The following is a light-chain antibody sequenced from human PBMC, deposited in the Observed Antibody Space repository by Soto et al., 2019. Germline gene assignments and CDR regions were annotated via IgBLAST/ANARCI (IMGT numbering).Light chain of an antibody. Sequence: DIQMTKSPSSLSAFVGDTVTITCRASQDSSNFLAWYQQKPGKVPKLLIYAASTLQSGVPSRFSGSGSGTDFPLTISRLQPEDVATAYCQKCKIAAFTFGGGTKVEMK. CDR3: QKCKIAAFT. CDR2: AAS. J-gene: IGKJ4*01. V-gene: IGKV1-27*01. CDR1: QDSSNF.